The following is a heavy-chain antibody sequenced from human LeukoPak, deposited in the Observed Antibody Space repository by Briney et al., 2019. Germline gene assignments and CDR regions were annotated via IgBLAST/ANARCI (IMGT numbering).Heavy chain of an antibody. D-gene: IGHD4-23*01. Sequence: SETLSLTCTVSGGSISSSSYYWSWIRQPPGKGLEWIGEINHSGSTNYNPSLKSRVTISVDTSKNQFSLKLSSVTAADTAVYYCARERADDYGGNSGFDYWGQGTLVTVSS. CDR1: GGSISSSSYY. CDR2: INHSGST. V-gene: IGHV4-39*07. CDR3: ARERADDYGGNSGFDY. J-gene: IGHJ4*02.